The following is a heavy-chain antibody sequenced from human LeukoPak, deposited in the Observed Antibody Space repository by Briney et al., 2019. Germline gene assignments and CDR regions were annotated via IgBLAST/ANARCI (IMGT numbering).Heavy chain of an antibody. J-gene: IGHJ4*02. D-gene: IGHD6-13*01. CDR3: AREESWSFDY. V-gene: IGHV3-30-3*01. CDR1: GFTFSSYA. CDR2: ISYDGSNK. Sequence: GRSLRLSCADSGFTFSSYAMHWVRQAPGKGLEWVAVISYDGSNKYYADSVKGRFTISRDNSKNTLYLQMNSLRAEDTAVYYCAREESWSFDYWGQGTLVTVSS.